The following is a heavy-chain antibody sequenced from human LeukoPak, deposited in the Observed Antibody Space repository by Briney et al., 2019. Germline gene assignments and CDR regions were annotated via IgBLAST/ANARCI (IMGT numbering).Heavy chain of an antibody. CDR1: GGSISTSNYY. J-gene: IGHJ4*02. D-gene: IGHD3-22*01. V-gene: IGHV4-39*07. CDR3: AREGGNYYDSSGYYYVSYFDY. CDR2: INHSGST. Sequence: SETLSLTCTVSGGSISTSNYYWGWIRQPPGKGLEWIGEINHSGSTNYNPSLKSRVTISVDTSKNQFSLKLSSVTAADTAVYYCAREGGNYYDSSGYYYVSYFDYWGQGTLVTVSS.